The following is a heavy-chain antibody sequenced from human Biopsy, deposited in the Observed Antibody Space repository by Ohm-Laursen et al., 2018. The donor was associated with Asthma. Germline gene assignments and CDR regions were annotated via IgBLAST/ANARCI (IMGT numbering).Heavy chain of an antibody. Sequence: SETLSLTCTVSGASITSSACYWGWIRQPPGKGLEWIGSMYYGETTYYSPSLKSRVTISVDTSKNQFSLILSSVTAADTAVYYCARHDHRWDTYADFWGQGTLVTVPS. V-gene: IGHV4-39*01. CDR3: ARHDHRWDTYADF. J-gene: IGHJ4*02. CDR2: MYYGETT. CDR1: GASITSSACY. D-gene: IGHD2-2*01.